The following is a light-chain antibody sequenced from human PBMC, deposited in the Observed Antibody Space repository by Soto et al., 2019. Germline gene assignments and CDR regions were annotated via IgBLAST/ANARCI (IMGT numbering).Light chain of an antibody. CDR1: QGVSTW. Sequence: QATLYRSSVSSSVGDIVTITCRASQGVSTWLAWYQQKPGKAPNLLIYTASSLQSGVPSRFSGSGSGTDFTLTINGLQPEDFAPYYCQHAACFPIPFCQGTRLEI. CDR3: QHAACFPIP. CDR2: TAS. J-gene: IGKJ5*01. V-gene: IGKV1-12*01.